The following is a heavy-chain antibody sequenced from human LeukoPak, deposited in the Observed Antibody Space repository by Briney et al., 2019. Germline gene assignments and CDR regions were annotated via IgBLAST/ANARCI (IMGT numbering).Heavy chain of an antibody. Sequence: GGSLRLSCTASGLTFGDYAMSWVRQAPGKGLEWVGFIRSKAYGGTTEYAASMKGRFTISRDDSKSIAYLQMNSLKTEDTAVYYCTSQSVRITDDAFDIWGQGTMVTVSS. J-gene: IGHJ3*02. D-gene: IGHD5-24*01. CDR1: GLTFGDYA. V-gene: IGHV3-49*04. CDR3: TSQSVRITDDAFDI. CDR2: IRSKAYGGTT.